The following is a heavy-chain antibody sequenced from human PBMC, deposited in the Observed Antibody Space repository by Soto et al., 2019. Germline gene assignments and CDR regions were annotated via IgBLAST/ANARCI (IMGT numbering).Heavy chain of an antibody. D-gene: IGHD6-13*01. CDR3: ARRERAAGTDWWFDP. CDR2: ICYSGSN. V-gene: IGHV4-39*01. J-gene: IGHJ5*02. Sequence: SETLSLTCTVSGGSISSSSFHWGWIRQPPGKGLEQIGSICYSGSNYYSQSPKSRVTISVDTSKNPFSLKLSSVTAADTVVYYCARRERAAGTDWWFDPWGQGTLVTVSS. CDR1: GGSISSSSFH.